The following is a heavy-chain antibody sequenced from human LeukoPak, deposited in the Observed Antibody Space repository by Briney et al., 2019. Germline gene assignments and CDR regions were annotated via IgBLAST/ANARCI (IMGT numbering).Heavy chain of an antibody. D-gene: IGHD6-13*01. J-gene: IGHJ4*02. Sequence: SQTLSLTCTVSGGSISSGDYYWSWIRQHPGKGLEWIGYIYYSGATYYNPSLKRRVTVSVDTYKTQFSLKLSSVTAADTAVYFCAKVPTMGSSWYVFDSWGQGTLVTVAS. V-gene: IGHV4-31*03. CDR2: IYYSGAT. CDR3: AKVPTMGSSWYVFDS. CDR1: GGSISSGDYY.